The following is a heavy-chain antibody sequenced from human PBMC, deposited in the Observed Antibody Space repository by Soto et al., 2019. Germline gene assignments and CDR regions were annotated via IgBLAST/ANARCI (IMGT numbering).Heavy chain of an antibody. CDR2: ISYDGSNK. V-gene: IGHV3-30-3*01. CDR1: GFTFSSYA. J-gene: IGHJ4*02. Sequence: QVQLVESGGGVVQPGRSLRLSCAASGFTFSSYAMHWVRQAPGKGLEWVAVISYDGSNKYYADSVKGRFIISRDNSKNTLYLQMNSLRAEDTAVYYCARDYGDYWGQGTLVTVSS. D-gene: IGHD4-17*01. CDR3: ARDYGDY.